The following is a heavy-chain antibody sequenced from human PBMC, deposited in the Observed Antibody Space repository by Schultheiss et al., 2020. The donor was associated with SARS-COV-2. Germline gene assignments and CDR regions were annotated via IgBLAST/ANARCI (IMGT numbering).Heavy chain of an antibody. D-gene: IGHD1-7*01. CDR1: GGSISSYY. Sequence: SETLSLTCTVSGGSISSYYWSWIRQPPGKGLEWIGEINHSGSTNYNPSLKSRLTISVDTSKSQFSLRLRSVTAEDTAVYYCARGGLTGTTGYYYYGMDVWGQGTTVTVSS. CDR2: INHSGST. J-gene: IGHJ6*02. V-gene: IGHV4-59*12. CDR3: ARGGLTGTTGYYYYGMDV.